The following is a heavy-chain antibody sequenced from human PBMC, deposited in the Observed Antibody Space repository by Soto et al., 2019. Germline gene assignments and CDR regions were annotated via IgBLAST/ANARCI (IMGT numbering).Heavy chain of an antibody. V-gene: IGHV4-30-4*01. CDR3: ARDRRWLPRGPNNWLDL. CDR1: GGSSNSGDYY. Sequence: PSETLSLTCTVSGGSSNSGDYYWTWFLQPPGKGLEWIGYIYYDGNSQHNPSLKSRVTMSIDTSKNQFSLNLSSVTAADTAVYYCARDRRWLPRGPNNWLDLWGQGTQVTVS. D-gene: IGHD5-12*01. J-gene: IGHJ5*02. CDR2: IYYDGNS.